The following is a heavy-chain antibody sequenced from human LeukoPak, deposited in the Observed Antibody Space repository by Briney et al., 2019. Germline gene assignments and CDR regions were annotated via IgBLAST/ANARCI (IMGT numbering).Heavy chain of an antibody. CDR1: GYTFTSYG. D-gene: IGHD5-18*01. Sequence: ASVKVSCKASGYTFTSYGISWVRQAPGQGLEWMGWISAYNGNTNYAQKLQGRVTMTTDTSTSTAYMELRSLRSDDTAVYYCARYVDTAMVTLDYYYYGMDVWGQGTTVTVSS. CDR3: ARYVDTAMVTLDYYYYGMDV. V-gene: IGHV1-18*01. CDR2: ISAYNGNT. J-gene: IGHJ6*02.